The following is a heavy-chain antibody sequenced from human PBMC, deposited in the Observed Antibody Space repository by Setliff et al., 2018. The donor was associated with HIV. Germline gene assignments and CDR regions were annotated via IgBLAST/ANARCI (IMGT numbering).Heavy chain of an antibody. Sequence: ASVKVSCKASGYTFTGYYMHWVRQAPGQGLEWMGWINPNNGGTNYAQKFQGRVTMTRDTSITTAYMELSRLRSDDTAVYYCARGVMVTAILDYWGQGTLVTVSS. CDR3: ARGVMVTAILDY. J-gene: IGHJ4*02. CDR1: GYTFTGYY. D-gene: IGHD2-21*02. V-gene: IGHV1-2*02. CDR2: INPNNGGT.